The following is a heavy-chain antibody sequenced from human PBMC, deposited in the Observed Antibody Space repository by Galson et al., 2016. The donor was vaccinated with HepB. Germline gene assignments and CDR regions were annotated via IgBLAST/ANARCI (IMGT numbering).Heavy chain of an antibody. CDR3: TRGGAPSYFDV. J-gene: IGHJ2*01. Sequence: SVKVSCKASGYIFTAYYIHWVRQASGQGLEWMGRIDPNRGDTIFAQKFQGGVTLTRDTSLTTVYLELTRLRPNDTAVYFCTRGGAPSYFDVWGRGTLVTVSS. V-gene: IGHV1-2*06. CDR2: IDPNRGDT. CDR1: GYIFTAYY.